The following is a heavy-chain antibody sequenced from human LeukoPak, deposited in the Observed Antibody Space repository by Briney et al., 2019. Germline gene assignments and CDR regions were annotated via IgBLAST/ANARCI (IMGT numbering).Heavy chain of an antibody. Sequence: SGGSLRLSCAASGFSFSTYSMNWVRQPPGKGLEWVANIMGDGSEKYYVDSVKGRFTISRDNPKNSLYLQMNSLPAEDTGVNYGTTDLSGGYCYGYGDSWGQGSLVIVSS. CDR3: TTDLSGGYCYGYGDS. V-gene: IGHV3-7*01. CDR1: GFSFSTYS. D-gene: IGHD5-18*01. J-gene: IGHJ4*02. CDR2: IMGDGSEK.